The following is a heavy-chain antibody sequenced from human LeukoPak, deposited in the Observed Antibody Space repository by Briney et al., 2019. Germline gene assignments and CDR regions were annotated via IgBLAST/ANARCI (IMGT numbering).Heavy chain of an antibody. J-gene: IGHJ5*02. CDR3: ARDQLPSAHYYGSGSYYPRTNWFDP. CDR2: MNPNSGNT. V-gene: IGHV1-8*01. Sequence: ASVKVSCKASGYTFTSYDINWVRQATGQGLEWMGWMNPNSGNTGYAQKFQGRVTMTRNTSISTAYMELSSLRSEDTAVYYCARDQLPSAHYYGSGSYYPRTNWFDPWGQGTLVTVSS. D-gene: IGHD3-10*01. CDR1: GYTFTSYD.